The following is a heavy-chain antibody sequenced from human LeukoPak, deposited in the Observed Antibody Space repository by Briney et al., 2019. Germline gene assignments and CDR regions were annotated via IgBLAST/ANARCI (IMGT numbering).Heavy chain of an antibody. D-gene: IGHD3-22*01. Sequence: SETLSLTCAVYGGSFSGYYWSWIRQPPGKGLEWIGYIYYSGSTYYNPSLKSRVTISVDTSKNQFSLKLSSVTAADTAVYYCARNLHAYDSSGYYSQLFDYWGQGTLVTVSS. CDR3: ARNLHAYDSSGYYSQLFDY. J-gene: IGHJ4*02. V-gene: IGHV4-34*09. CDR1: GGSFSGYY. CDR2: IYYSGST.